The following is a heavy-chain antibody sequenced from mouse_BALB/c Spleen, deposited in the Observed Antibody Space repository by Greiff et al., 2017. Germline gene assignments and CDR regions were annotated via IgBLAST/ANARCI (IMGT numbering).Heavy chain of an antibody. Sequence: DVMLVESGGDLVKPGGSLKLSCAASGFTFSSYGMSWVRQTPDKRLEWVATISSGGSYTYYPDSVKGRFTISRDNAKNTLYLQMSSLKSEDTAMYYCASDYGNYAMDYWGQGPSVTVSS. CDR2: ISSGGSYT. CDR1: GFTFSSYG. V-gene: IGHV5-6*02. J-gene: IGHJ4*01. D-gene: IGHD2-1*01. CDR3: ASDYGNYAMDY.